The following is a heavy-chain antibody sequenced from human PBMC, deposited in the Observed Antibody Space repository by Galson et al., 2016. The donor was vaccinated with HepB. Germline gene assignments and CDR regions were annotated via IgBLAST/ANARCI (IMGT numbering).Heavy chain of an antibody. J-gene: IGHJ4*02. CDR3: AAQGGTSFDY. D-gene: IGHD2-2*01. CDR1: GYSFTVFW. Sequence: QSGAEVKKPGESLKISCKASGYSFTVFWIGWVRQMPGKGLESMGIIYPGNSHTIYSPTFQGQVTISADKSITTAYLQWNTLRASDTAMYYCAAQGGTSFDYWGQGTLVTVSS. CDR2: IYPGNSHT. V-gene: IGHV5-51*01.